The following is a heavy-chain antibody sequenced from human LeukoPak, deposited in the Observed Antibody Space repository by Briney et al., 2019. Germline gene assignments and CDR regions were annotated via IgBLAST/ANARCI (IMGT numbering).Heavy chain of an antibody. CDR3: AKDTEDFWSGYYTSNWFDP. CDR1: GYSFTSHY. V-gene: IGHV3-30*18. Sequence: SCKVSGYSFTSHYMHWVRQAPGKGLEWVAVISYDGSNKYYADSVKGRFTISRDNSKNTLYLQMNSLRAEDTAVYYCAKDTEDFWSGYYTSNWFDPWGQGTLVTVSS. CDR2: ISYDGSNK. D-gene: IGHD3-3*01. J-gene: IGHJ5*02.